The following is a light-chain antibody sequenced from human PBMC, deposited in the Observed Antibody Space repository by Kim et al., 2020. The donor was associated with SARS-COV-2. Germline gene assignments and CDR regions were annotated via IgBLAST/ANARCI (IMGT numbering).Light chain of an antibody. CDR1: QSVSSK. Sequence: ERVMTQSPATLSVSPGERATLSCRASQSVSSKVAWYQQKPGQAPRLLIYDASIRATGVPARFSGSGSGTEFTLTISSLQSEDFAIYYCLQYNNWWTFGQGTKVDIK. V-gene: IGKV3-15*01. J-gene: IGKJ1*01. CDR2: DAS. CDR3: LQYNNWWT.